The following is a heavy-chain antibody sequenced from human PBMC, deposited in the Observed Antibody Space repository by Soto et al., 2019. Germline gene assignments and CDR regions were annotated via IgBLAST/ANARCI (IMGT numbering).Heavy chain of an antibody. CDR2: ISGSGGST. V-gene: IGHV3-23*01. CDR1: GFTFSSYA. Sequence: GGSLRLSCAASGFTFSSYAMSWVRQAPGKGLEWVSAISGSGGSTYYADSVKGRFTISRDNSKNTLYLQMNSLRAEDTAVYYCAKGTYYDFWSFSVSWGQGTLVTVSS. CDR3: AKGTYYDFWSFSVS. J-gene: IGHJ4*02. D-gene: IGHD3-3*01.